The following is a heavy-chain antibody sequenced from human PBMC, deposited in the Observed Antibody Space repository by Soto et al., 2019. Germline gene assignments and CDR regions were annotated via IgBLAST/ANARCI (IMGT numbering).Heavy chain of an antibody. CDR1: GGSISSGGYY. CDR3: ARDWNLAAHRRAFDI. V-gene: IGHV4-31*03. CDR2: IYYSGST. Sequence: QVQLQESGPGLVKPSQTLSLTCTVSGGSISSGGYYWSWIRQHPGKGLEWIGYIYYSGSTYYNPSLKSRVTISVDTSKTQFSLKLSSVTAADTAVYYCARDWNLAAHRRAFDIWGQGTMVTVSS. D-gene: IGHD6-13*01. J-gene: IGHJ3*02.